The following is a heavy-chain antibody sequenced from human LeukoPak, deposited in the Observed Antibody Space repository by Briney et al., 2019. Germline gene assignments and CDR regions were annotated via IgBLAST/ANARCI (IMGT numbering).Heavy chain of an antibody. CDR2: IYYSGNT. CDR1: GGSISSSSYY. D-gene: IGHD3-22*01. V-gene: IGHV4-39*07. J-gene: IGHJ3*02. Sequence: SETLSLTCTVSGGSISSSSYYWAWIRQLPGKGLEWIGSIYYSGNTYYKSSLKSRVTIAVDTSKNQFSLKLNSVTAADTAVYYCARESYYDSSGYSNDAFDIWGQGTMVTVSS. CDR3: ARESYYDSSGYSNDAFDI.